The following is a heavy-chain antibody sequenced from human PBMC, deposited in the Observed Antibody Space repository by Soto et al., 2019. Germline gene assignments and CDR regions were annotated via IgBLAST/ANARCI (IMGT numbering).Heavy chain of an antibody. CDR3: ARGVYGSGNYYTVTSAFDI. J-gene: IGHJ3*02. D-gene: IGHD3-10*01. CDR2: TIPVFNTA. V-gene: IGHV1-69*06. CDR1: GGTLSDHG. Sequence: QGQLEQSGAEVKKPGSSVKISCKASGGTLSDHGVSWLRQAPGQGLEWVGGTIPVFNTANYAPKFQGRVTIAADKSTNIAYMELGSLRSDDTAFYYCARGVYGSGNYYTVTSAFDIWGQGTLVIVSS.